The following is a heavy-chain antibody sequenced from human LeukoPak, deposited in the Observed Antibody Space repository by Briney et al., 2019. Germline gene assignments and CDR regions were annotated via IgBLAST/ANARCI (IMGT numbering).Heavy chain of an antibody. CDR1: GFTFSSSS. J-gene: IGHJ4*02. CDR2: ISSDGTST. CDR3: ARGALDFDY. Sequence: PGGSLRLSCSASGFTFSSSSMHWVRRAPGKGLVWVSRISSDGTSTNYADSVKGRFIISRDNAKNTLYLQMNSLRAEDTAVYYCARGALDFDYWGQGTLVTVSS. V-gene: IGHV3-74*01.